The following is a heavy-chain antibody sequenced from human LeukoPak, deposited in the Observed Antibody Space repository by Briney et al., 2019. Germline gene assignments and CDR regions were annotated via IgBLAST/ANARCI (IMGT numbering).Heavy chain of an antibody. CDR1: GGSFSGYY. V-gene: IGHV4-34*01. CDR2: INHSGST. CDR3: ARIPKWLDAFDI. Sequence: SETLSLTCAVYGGSFSGYYWSWIRQPPGKGLEWIGVINHSGSTNYNPSLKSRVTISVDTSKNQFSLKLSSVTAADTAVYYCARIPKWLDAFDIWGQGTMVTVSS. D-gene: IGHD5-12*01. J-gene: IGHJ3*02.